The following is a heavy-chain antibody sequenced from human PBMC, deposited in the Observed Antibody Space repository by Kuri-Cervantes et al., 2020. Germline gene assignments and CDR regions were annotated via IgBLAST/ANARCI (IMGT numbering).Heavy chain of an antibody. CDR3: ARTDDSTLWFDP. J-gene: IGHJ5*02. D-gene: IGHD1-1*01. V-gene: IGHV1-45*02. Sequence: SGKVSCKASGYTFTYRYLHWVRQAPGQALEWMGWITPFNGNTNYAQKFQDRVTITRDRSMSTAYMELSSLRSEDTAVYYCARTDDSTLWFDPWGQGTLVTDSS. CDR1: GYTFTYRY. CDR2: ITPFNGNT.